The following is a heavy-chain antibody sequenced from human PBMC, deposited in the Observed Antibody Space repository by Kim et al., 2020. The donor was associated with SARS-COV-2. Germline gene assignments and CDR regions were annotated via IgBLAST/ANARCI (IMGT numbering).Heavy chain of an antibody. D-gene: IGHD5-12*01. Sequence: SVKVSCKASGGTFSSYAISWVRQAPGQGLEWMGGIIPIFGTANYAQKFQGRVTITADESTSTAYMELSSLRSEDTAVYYCARARYSGYDFSLNWFDPWGQGTLVTVSS. CDR3: ARARYSGYDFSLNWFDP. J-gene: IGHJ5*02. V-gene: IGHV1-69*13. CDR2: IIPIFGTA. CDR1: GGTFSSYA.